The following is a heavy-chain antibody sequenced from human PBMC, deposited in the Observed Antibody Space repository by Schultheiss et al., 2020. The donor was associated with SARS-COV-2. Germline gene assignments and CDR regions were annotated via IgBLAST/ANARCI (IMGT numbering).Heavy chain of an antibody. V-gene: IGHV4-39*01. J-gene: IGHJ4*02. CDR3: ARGIAAAGKPYYFDY. Sequence: SETLSLTCTVSGGSISSSSYYWGWIRQPPGKGLEWIGSIYYSGSTYYNPSLKSRVTISVDTSKNQFSLKLSSVTAADTAVYYCARGIAAAGKPYYFDYWGQGTLVTVSS. D-gene: IGHD6-13*01. CDR2: IYYSGST. CDR1: GGSISSSSYY.